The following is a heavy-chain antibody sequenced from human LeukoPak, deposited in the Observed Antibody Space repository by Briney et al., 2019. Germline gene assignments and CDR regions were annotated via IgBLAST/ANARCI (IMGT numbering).Heavy chain of an antibody. CDR2: INPNDGDT. V-gene: IGHV1-2*02. D-gene: IGHD2-2*01. Sequence: ASVKVSCEASGYTFTDYYMHWVRPAPGQGFEWMGWINPNDGDTNYAQKFQGRVTMTRDTSISTAHMAVSRLRSDDTAVYYCARANFLYCSSSTCLFDYWGQGTLVTVSS. J-gene: IGHJ4*02. CDR1: GYTFTDYY. CDR3: ARANFLYCSSSTCLFDY.